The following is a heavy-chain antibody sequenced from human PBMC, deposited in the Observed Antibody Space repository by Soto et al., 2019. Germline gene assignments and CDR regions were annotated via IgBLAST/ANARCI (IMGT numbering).Heavy chain of an antibody. CDR1: GFTFSSYG. CDR3: ARDCGGNYYYYYMDV. J-gene: IGHJ6*03. Sequence: PGGSPRLSCAASGFTFSSYGMHWVRQAPGKGLEWVAVIWYDGSNKYYADSVKGRFTISRDNSKNTLYLQMNSLRAEDTAVYYCARDCGGNYYYYYMDVWGKGTTVTVSS. D-gene: IGHD2-21*01. V-gene: IGHV3-33*01. CDR2: IWYDGSNK.